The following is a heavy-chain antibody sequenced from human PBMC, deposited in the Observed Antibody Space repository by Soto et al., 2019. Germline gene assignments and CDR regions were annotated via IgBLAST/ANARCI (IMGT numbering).Heavy chain of an antibody. CDR1: GFTFSSYG. V-gene: IGHV3-30*18. CDR3: AKGDMYYDILTGYSHNWFDP. J-gene: IGHJ5*02. D-gene: IGHD3-9*01. CDR2: ISYDGSNK. Sequence: PGGSLRLSCAASGFTFSSYGMHWVRQAPGKGLEWVAVISYDGSNKYYADSVKGRFTISRDNSKNTLYLQMNSLRAEDTAVYYCAKGDMYYDILTGYSHNWFDPWGQGTLVTVSS.